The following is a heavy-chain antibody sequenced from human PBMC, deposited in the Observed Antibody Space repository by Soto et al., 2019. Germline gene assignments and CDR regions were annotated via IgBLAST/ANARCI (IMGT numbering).Heavy chain of an antibody. CDR2: IYYSXXX. CDR3: ARYRVAARPGGWFDP. D-gene: IGHD6-6*01. CDR1: GGSISSYY. J-gene: IGHJ5*02. Sequence: KPSETLSLTCTVSGGSISSYYWSWIRQPPGKGLEWIGYIYYSXXXXXXXXXXXRVTISVDTSKNQFSLKLSSVTAADTAVYYCARYRVAARPGGWFDPWGQGTLVTVSS. V-gene: IGHV4-59*01.